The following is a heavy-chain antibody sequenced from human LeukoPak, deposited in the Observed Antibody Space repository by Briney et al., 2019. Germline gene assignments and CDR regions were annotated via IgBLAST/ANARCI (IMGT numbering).Heavy chain of an antibody. D-gene: IGHD2-15*01. Sequence: GGSLRLSCAASGFTFSSYEMSWVRQAPGKGLEWVSYISSSGSTIYYADSVKGRFTISRDNAKNSLYLQMNSLRAEDTAVYYCARDGAGYCSGGSCYGGAVDYWGQGTLVTVSS. V-gene: IGHV3-48*03. CDR2: ISSSGSTI. J-gene: IGHJ4*02. CDR1: GFTFSSYE. CDR3: ARDGAGYCSGGSCYGGAVDY.